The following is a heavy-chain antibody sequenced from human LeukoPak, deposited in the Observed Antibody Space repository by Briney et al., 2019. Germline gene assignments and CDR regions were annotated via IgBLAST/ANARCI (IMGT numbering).Heavy chain of an antibody. D-gene: IGHD3-10*01. CDR1: GGTFSSYA. V-gene: IGHV1-69*13. CDR3: AREGERMVRGVITLEAFDI. Sequence: SVKVSCKASGGTFSSYAISWVRQAPGQGLEWMGGIIPIFGTANYAQKFQGRVTITADESTSTAYMELSSLRSEDTAVYYCAREGERMVRGVITLEAFDIWGQGTMVTVSS. J-gene: IGHJ3*02. CDR2: IIPIFGTA.